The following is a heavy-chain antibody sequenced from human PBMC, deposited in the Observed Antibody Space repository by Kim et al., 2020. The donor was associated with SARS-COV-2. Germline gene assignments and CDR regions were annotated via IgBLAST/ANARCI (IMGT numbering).Heavy chain of an antibody. D-gene: IGHD1-26*01. J-gene: IGHJ4*02. CDR2: INYTGST. CDR1: GGSVSNGSVY. V-gene: IGHV4-39*01. CDR3: ARRGSNYGLEY. Sequence: SETLSLTCTVSGGSVSNGSVYWTWIRQSPGKGLEWIGSINYTGSTYYSPSLKSRVTISVHTSTNQFSLKFSSVTAADTAVYYCARRGSNYGLEYGGQGT.